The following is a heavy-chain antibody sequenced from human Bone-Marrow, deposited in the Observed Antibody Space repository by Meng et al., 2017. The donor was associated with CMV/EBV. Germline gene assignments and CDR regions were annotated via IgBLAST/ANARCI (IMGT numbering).Heavy chain of an antibody. D-gene: IGHD5-12*01. CDR2: IIPIFGTA. V-gene: IGHV1-69*05. Sequence: SVKVSCKASGGTFSSYAISWVRQAPGQGLEWMGGIIPIFGTANYAQKFKGRVTMTTDTSTSTVYMELSSLRSEDTAVYYCARYSGFDPSSFDYWGQGTLVTVSS. CDR1: GGTFSSYA. CDR3: ARYSGFDPSSFDY. J-gene: IGHJ4*02.